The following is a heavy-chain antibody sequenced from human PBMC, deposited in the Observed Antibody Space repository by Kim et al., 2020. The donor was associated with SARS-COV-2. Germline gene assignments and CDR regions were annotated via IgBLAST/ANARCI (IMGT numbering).Heavy chain of an antibody. V-gene: IGHV3-23*01. D-gene: IGHD3-22*01. CDR1: GFTFSSYA. Sequence: GGSLRLSCAASGFTFSSYAMSWVRQAPGKGLEWVSAISGSGGSTYYADSVKGRFTISRDNSKNTLYLQMNSRRAEDTAVDYCANQYSYDSSGNAGALDIWGQGTMVTVSS. J-gene: IGHJ3*02. CDR2: ISGSGGST. CDR3: ANQYSYDSSGNAGALDI.